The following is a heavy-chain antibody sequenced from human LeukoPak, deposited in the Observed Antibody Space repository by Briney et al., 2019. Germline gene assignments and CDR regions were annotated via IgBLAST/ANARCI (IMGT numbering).Heavy chain of an antibody. CDR3: VRMSVASLLLYGMDV. Sequence: SETLSLTCTISGGSISINSHYWGWIRQPPGKGLEWIGNIYYSGHTYYSPSLKSRVTISVDTSQNQVSLKVNSVTAADTAVYYCVRMSVASLLLYGMDVWGQGTTVTVSS. J-gene: IGHJ6*02. D-gene: IGHD5/OR15-5a*01. CDR2: IYYSGHT. V-gene: IGHV4-39*01. CDR1: GGSISINSHY.